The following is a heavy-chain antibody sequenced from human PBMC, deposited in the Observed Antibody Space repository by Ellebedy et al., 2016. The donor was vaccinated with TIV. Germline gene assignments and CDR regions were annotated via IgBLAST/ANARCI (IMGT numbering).Heavy chain of an antibody. J-gene: IGHJ6*02. CDR3: ARQTASRAFYSLNV. CDR1: GYSFTSYW. V-gene: IGHV5-51*01. CDR2: IYPGDSDI. Sequence: GESLKISCTGSGYSFTSYWIGWVRQMPGNGLEWMGIIYPGDSDISISPSFQGQVTISVDKSISTAYLQWSSLKASDTALYYCARQTASRAFYSLNVWGQGTAVTVSS.